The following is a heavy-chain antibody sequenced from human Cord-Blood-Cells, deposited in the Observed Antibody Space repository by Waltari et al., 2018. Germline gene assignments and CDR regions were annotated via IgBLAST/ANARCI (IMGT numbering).Heavy chain of an antibody. CDR3: ARDRPLYSYYDFWSGYYDAFDI. D-gene: IGHD3-3*01. J-gene: IGHJ3*02. CDR1: GYSISSGYY. Sequence: QVQLQESGPGLVKPSETLSLTCAVSGYSISSGYYWGWIRQPPGKGLAWIGSIYHSGSTYYNPSLKSRVTISVDTSKNQFSLKLSSVTAADTAVYYCARDRPLYSYYDFWSGYYDAFDIWGQGTMVTVSS. V-gene: IGHV4-38-2*02. CDR2: IYHSGST.